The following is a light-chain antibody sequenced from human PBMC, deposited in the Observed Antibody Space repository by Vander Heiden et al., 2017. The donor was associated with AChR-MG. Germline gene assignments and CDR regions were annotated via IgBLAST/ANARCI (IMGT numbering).Light chain of an antibody. CDR3: NSRDSSGNLVV. Sequence: SSELTQDPAVSVALGQTGRITCQGDSLRSYYASWYQQKPGQAPLLVIYGKNNRPSGIPDRFSGSRSGNTASLTITGAQAEDEGDYYCNSRDSSGNLVVFGGGTKLTVL. CDR2: GKN. J-gene: IGLJ2*01. V-gene: IGLV3-19*01. CDR1: SLRSYY.